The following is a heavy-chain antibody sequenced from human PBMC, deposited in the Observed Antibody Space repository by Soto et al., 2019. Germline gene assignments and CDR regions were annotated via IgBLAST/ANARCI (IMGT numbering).Heavy chain of an antibody. CDR1: GGSISSGGYS. D-gene: IGHD4-4*01. V-gene: IGHV4-30-2*01. CDR2: IYHSGST. CDR3: ARGRRDYSNYRYFDY. Sequence: KPSETLSLTCTASGGSISSGGYSWSWIRQPPGKGLEWIGYIYHSGSTYYNPSLKSRVTISVDRSKNQFSLKLSSVTAADTAVYYCARGRRDYSNYRYFDYWGQGTLVTVSS. J-gene: IGHJ4*02.